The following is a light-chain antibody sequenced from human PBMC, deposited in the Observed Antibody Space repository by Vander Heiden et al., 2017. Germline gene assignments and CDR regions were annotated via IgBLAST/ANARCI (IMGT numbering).Light chain of an antibody. J-gene: IGKJ3*01. CDR1: QSVSSY. V-gene: IGKV3-11*01. CDR2: DAS. CDR3: QQRSNWPRI. Sequence: EIVLTQSPATLSLSPGERATLSCRASQSVSSYLAWYQQKPGQAPRLLIYDASNRATGIPARFSGSGSGTDFTLTISSLEPEDFAVYYCQQRSNWPRIFGPGTKVEIK.